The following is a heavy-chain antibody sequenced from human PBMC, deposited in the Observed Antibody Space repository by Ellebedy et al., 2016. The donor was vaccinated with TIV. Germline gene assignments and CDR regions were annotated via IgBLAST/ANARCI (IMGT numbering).Heavy chain of an antibody. CDR1: GFTFSNYW. CDR3: VRDPYSYGP. CDR2: INSDGSAT. J-gene: IGHJ5*02. Sequence: GGSLRLSCAASGFTFSNYWMHWVRQAPGKGLVWVSRINSDGSATNPADSVKGRFTISRDNAKNTLYLQMNSLRDDDTAIYYCVRDPYSYGPWGQGTLVTVSS. V-gene: IGHV3-74*01. D-gene: IGHD1-26*01.